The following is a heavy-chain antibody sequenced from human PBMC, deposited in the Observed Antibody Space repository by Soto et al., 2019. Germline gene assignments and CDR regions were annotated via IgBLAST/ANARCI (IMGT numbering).Heavy chain of an antibody. CDR3: AREGPPKTGFDY. V-gene: IGHV4-31*03. Sequence: SETLSLTCTVSGGSISSGGYYWSWIRQHPGKGLEWIGYIYYSGSTYYNPSLKSRVTISVDTSKNQFSLKLSSVTAADTAVYYCAREGPPKTGFDYWGQGTLVTVSS. J-gene: IGHJ4*02. CDR1: GGSISSGGYY. CDR2: IYYSGST.